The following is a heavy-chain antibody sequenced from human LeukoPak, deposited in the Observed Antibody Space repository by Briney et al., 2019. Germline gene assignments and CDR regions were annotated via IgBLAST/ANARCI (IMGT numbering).Heavy chain of an antibody. CDR1: GYTFTGYY. V-gene: IGHV1-2*02. CDR3: AREAGYSSGWYGFIPDPADYYGMDV. J-gene: IGHJ6*02. CDR2: INPNSGGT. D-gene: IGHD6-19*01. Sequence: ASVNVSCKASGYTFTGYYMHWVRQAPGQGLEWMGWINPNSGGTNYAQKLQGRVTMTTDTSTSTAYMELRSLRSDDTAVYYCAREAGYSSGWYGFIPDPADYYGMDVWGQGTTVTVSS.